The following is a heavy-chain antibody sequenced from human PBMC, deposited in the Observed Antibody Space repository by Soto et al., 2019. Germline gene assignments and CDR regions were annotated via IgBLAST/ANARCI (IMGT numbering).Heavy chain of an antibody. CDR2: ISAYNVNT. Sequence: QVQLVQCGAEVKKPGASVKVSCKASGYTFTNYGITWVRQAPGQGLEWMGWISAYNVNTDYAQKVQGRVTMTADTPTSTAYVEVSSLRSDDTAVYYCARVGPLPGAGSYYYFDYWGQGTLVTVSS. V-gene: IGHV1-18*04. CDR3: ARVGPLPGAGSYYYFDY. CDR1: GYTFTNYG. D-gene: IGHD3-10*01. J-gene: IGHJ4*02.